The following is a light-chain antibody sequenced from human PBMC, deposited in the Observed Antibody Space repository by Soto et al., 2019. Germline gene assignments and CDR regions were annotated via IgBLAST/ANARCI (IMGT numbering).Light chain of an antibody. CDR2: GAS. CDR1: QTITNNY. Sequence: IVLTQSPGTLSLSPGDRATLSCRATQTITNNYLAWYQQKPGQAPRLLIYGASSRATDIPDRFVGSGSGTYFTLTINRLEPEDFAVYFCQRYGSSTTLGQGTKVDI. CDR3: QRYGSSTT. J-gene: IGKJ1*01. V-gene: IGKV3-20*01.